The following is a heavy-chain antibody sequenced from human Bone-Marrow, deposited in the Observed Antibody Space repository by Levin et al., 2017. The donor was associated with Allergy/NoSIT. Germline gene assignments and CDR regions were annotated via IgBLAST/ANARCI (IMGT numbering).Heavy chain of an antibody. CDR3: VREQWDYGAIDY. V-gene: IGHV4-61*08. J-gene: IGHJ4*02. CDR2: IYFSGSA. Sequence: SGPTLVKPTQTLTLTCSFSGFSLTTSGVGVGWIRQPPGKGLEWIGNIYFSGSANYNPSLKSRVTISVDTSKSQLALNLSSVSAADTAVYYCVREQWDYGAIDYWGQGTLVTVSS. CDR1: GFSLTTSGVG. D-gene: IGHD4/OR15-4a*01.